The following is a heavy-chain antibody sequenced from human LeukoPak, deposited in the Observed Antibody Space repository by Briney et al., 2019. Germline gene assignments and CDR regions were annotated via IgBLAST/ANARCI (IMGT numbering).Heavy chain of an antibody. CDR3: ARGHYGMDV. CDR2: INVDGDEK. CDR1: EFTLSNYW. V-gene: IGHV3-7*01. Sequence: PGGSLRLSCAAFEFTLSNYWMTWVRRAPGKGLEWVASINVDGDEKHYVDSVKGRFTISRDNAQKSLYLQMNSLRAEDTAVYYCARGHYGMDVWGQGTTVTVSS. J-gene: IGHJ6*02.